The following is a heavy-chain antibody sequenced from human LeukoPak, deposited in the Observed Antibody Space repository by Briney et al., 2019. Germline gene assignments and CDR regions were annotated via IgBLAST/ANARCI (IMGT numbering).Heavy chain of an antibody. D-gene: IGHD6-25*01. V-gene: IGHV4-4*07. J-gene: IGHJ6*03. CDR1: RGSIRNYY. Sequence: SETLSLTCTVSRGSIRNYYWSWIRQPAGKGLEWIGRIYTSGTTNYNPSLKSRVTISVDTSKNQFSLKLSSVTAADTAVYYCARDSSGSGFGYYYYYMDVWGKGTTVTVSS. CDR2: IYTSGTT. CDR3: ARDSSGSGFGYYYYYMDV.